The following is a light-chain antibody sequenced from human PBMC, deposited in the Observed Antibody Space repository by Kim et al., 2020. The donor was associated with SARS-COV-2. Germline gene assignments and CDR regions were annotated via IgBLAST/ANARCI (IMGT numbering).Light chain of an antibody. CDR2: ATS. CDR3: QQYSNWPWT. Sequence: VSPGERATLSCTARQSLSSNLAWYQQKPGQAPRLLIYATSTRATGIPARFSGSGSGTEFTLAISSLQSEDFAVYYCQQYSNWPWTFGQGTKVDIK. CDR1: QSLSSN. J-gene: IGKJ1*01. V-gene: IGKV3-15*01.